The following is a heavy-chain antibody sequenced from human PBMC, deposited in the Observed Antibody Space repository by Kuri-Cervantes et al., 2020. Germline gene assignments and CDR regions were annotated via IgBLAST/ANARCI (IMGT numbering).Heavy chain of an antibody. V-gene: IGHV3-30*18. CDR2: ISYDGSNK. CDR1: GFTFSNYA. Sequence: GESLKISCVVSGFTFSNYAMSWVRQAPGKGLEWVAVISYDGSNKYYADSVKGRFTISRDNSKNTLYLQMSSLRAEDTAVYYCAKQFILATYEFDPWGQGTLVTVSS. J-gene: IGHJ5*02. CDR3: AKQFILATYEFDP. D-gene: IGHD5-12*01.